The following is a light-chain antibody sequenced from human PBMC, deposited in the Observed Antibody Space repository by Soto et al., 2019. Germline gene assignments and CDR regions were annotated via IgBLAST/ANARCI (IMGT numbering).Light chain of an antibody. CDR1: SGHRTYA. CDR2: LNSDGSH. V-gene: IGLV4-69*01. J-gene: IGLJ2*01. Sequence: PVLTQSPSASASLGASVKLTCTLSSGHRTYAIAWHQQQPEKGPRYLMRLNSDGSHTKGDGIPDRFSGSSAGAERYLTISSLHSEDEADYYCQTWGTGSVVVGGGTKLTVL. CDR3: QTWGTGSVV.